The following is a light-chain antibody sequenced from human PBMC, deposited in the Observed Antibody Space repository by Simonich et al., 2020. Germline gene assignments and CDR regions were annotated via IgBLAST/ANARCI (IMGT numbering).Light chain of an antibody. Sequence: QSALTQPRSVSGLPGQSVTIPCTGTRSDVGGYNYVSWYQQHPGKAPKHMIYDVSKRPAGVPDRFSGSKSGNTASLTISGLQAEDEADYYCCSYAGSYSWVFGGGTKLTVL. CDR1: RSDVGGYNY. CDR3: CSYAGSYSWV. CDR2: DVS. V-gene: IGLV2-11*01. J-gene: IGLJ3*02.